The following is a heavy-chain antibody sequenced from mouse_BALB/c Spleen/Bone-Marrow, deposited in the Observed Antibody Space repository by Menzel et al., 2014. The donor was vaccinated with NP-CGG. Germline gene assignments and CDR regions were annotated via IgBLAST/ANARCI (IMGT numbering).Heavy chain of an antibody. Sequence: EVKLVESGGGLVQPGGSRKLSCAASGFTFSSFGMHRIRQAPEKGLEWVAYISSGSNTIYYEDTVKGRFTISRDNPKNTLFLQMTSLRSEDTAMYYCARRGTMITAGPFAYWGQGTLVTVSA. CDR1: GFTFSSFG. D-gene: IGHD2-4*01. CDR3: ARRGTMITAGPFAY. V-gene: IGHV5-17*02. CDR2: ISSGSNTI. J-gene: IGHJ3*01.